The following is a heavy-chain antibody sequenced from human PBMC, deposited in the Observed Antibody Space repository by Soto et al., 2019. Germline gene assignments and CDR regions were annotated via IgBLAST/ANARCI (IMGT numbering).Heavy chain of an antibody. V-gene: IGHV4-34*01. D-gene: IGHD6-6*01. Sequence: QVQLQQWGAGLLKPSETLSLTCAVYGGSFRGYHWSWIRQPPGKGLEWIGEINHSGSTNYNPSLKSRVIISLETSKNQFSLILTSVTAADTAVYYCARGLSSSATFYHYYGMDVWGQVTTVTVSS. CDR3: ARGLSSSATFYHYYGMDV. J-gene: IGHJ6*02. CDR2: INHSGST. CDR1: GGSFRGYH.